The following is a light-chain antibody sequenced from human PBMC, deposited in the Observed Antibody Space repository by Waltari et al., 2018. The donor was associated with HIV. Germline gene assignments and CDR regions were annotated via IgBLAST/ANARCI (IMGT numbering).Light chain of an antibody. V-gene: IGLV2-8*01. J-gene: IGLJ2*01. CDR2: DVN. Sequence: QSALTQPPSASGSLGQSVPISCPGTSSDVGGYNYVSWYQHYPGEAPKLIIYDVNKRPSGVPDRFSGSKSGNTASLTVSGLQGEDEAQYYCSAYAGSNNLVLFGGGTKLTVL. CDR1: SSDVGGYNY. CDR3: SAYAGSNNLVL.